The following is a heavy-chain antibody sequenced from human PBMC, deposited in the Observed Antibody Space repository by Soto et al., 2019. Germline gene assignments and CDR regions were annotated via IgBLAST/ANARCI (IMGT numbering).Heavy chain of an antibody. CDR1: GFTFSNYG. CDR2: VVYDGSKK. J-gene: IGHJ4*02. D-gene: IGHD3-22*01. V-gene: IGHV3-33*08. CDR3: ARDRGYRRYFDSSGFWADS. Sequence: SLRLSCAASGFTFSNYGMDWVRQAPGKGLEWVAAVVYDGSKKYYADSVKGRFTVSRDNYKNTLFLEMNALRAEDTAVYYCARDRGYRRYFDSSGFWADSWGQGTLVTVSS.